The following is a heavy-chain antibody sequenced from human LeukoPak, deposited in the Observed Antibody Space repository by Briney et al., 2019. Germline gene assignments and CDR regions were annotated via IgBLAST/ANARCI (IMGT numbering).Heavy chain of an antibody. J-gene: IGHJ6*02. CDR3: ANGAQGFGELLYNYYGMDV. CDR2: ISYDGSNK. D-gene: IGHD3-10*01. Sequence: GGSLRLSCAASGFTFSSYGMHWVRQAPGKGLEWVAVISYDGSNKYYADSVKGRFTISRDNSKNTLYLQMNSLRAEDTAVYYCANGAQGFGELLYNYYGMDVWGQGTTVTVSS. V-gene: IGHV3-30*18. CDR1: GFTFSSYG.